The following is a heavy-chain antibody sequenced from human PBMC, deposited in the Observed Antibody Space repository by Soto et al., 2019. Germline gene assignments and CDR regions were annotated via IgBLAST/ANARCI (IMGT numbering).Heavy chain of an antibody. J-gene: IGHJ3*02. V-gene: IGHV1-18*01. CDR3: ARDPGYSTTWHQAFDI. CDR1: GYTFTSYG. D-gene: IGHD6-13*01. Sequence: QVQLVQSGAEVKKPGASVKVSCRASGYTFTSYGINWVRQAPGHGPEWMGRISTYNGNTNYVQKLQGRVTMTTDTSSNTGYLELRSPRYDDTAVYYCARDPGYSTTWHQAFDIWGQATMVTVSS. CDR2: ISTYNGNT.